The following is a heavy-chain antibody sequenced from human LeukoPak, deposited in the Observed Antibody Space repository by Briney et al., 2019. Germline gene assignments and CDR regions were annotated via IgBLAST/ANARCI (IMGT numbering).Heavy chain of an antibody. CDR1: GDSISSYY. Sequence: PSETLSLTCTVSGDSISSYYWSWIRQPPGKGLEWIGYIYYSGSTNYNPSLKSRVTISVDTSKNQFSLKLSSVTAADTAVYYCARGEGFCSGGSCFGYWFDPWGQGTLVTVSS. J-gene: IGHJ5*02. CDR2: IYYSGST. V-gene: IGHV4-59*01. D-gene: IGHD2-15*01. CDR3: ARGEGFCSGGSCFGYWFDP.